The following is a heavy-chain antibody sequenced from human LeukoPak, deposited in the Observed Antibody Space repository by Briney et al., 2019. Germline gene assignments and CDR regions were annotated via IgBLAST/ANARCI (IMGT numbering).Heavy chain of an antibody. CDR3: AKDAGYCSGGSCYSPLDY. CDR1: GFTFTNYA. Sequence: GGSLRLSCAASGFTFTNYAMHWVRQAPGKGLEWVAVISYEETNKYYEDSVKGRFTISRDSSKNTLYLQMNSLRAEDTAVYYCAKDAGYCSGGSCYSPLDYWGQGTLVTVSS. V-gene: IGHV3-30*04. D-gene: IGHD2-15*01. CDR2: ISYEETNK. J-gene: IGHJ4*02.